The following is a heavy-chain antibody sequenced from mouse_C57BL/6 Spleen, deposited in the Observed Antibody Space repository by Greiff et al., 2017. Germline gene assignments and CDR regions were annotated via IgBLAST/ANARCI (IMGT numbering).Heavy chain of an antibody. J-gene: IGHJ4*01. CDR2: ISSGSSTI. CDR1: GFTFSDYG. D-gene: IGHD2-4*01. Sequence: EVKLVESGGGLVKPGGSLKLSCAASGFTFSDYGMHWVRQAPEKGLEWVAYISSGSSTIYYADTVKGRFTISRDNAKNTLFLQMTSLRSEDTAMYYCAREGLMPYYDYGRNYYAMDYWGQGTSVTVSS. CDR3: AREGLMPYYDYGRNYYAMDY. V-gene: IGHV5-17*01.